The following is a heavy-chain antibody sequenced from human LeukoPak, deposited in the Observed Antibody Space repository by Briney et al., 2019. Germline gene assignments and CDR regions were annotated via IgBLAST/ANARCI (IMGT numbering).Heavy chain of an antibody. CDR2: INPSGGST. CDR1: GYTFTSYY. V-gene: IGHV1-46*01. J-gene: IGHJ4*02. D-gene: IGHD3-22*01. Sequence: ASVKVSCKASGYTFTSYYMHWVRQAPGQGLEWMGIINPSGGSTSYAQKFQGRVTMTRDMSTSAVYMELSSLRSEDTAVYYCAREGDYYDSSGYPTNWGQGTLVTVSS. CDR3: AREGDYYDSSGYPTN.